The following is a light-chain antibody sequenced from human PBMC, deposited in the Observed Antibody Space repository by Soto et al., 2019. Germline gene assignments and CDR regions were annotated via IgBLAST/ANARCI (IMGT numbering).Light chain of an antibody. CDR2: EVS. CDR3: SSYTTTSTPYV. V-gene: IGLV2-14*01. Sequence: QSVLTHPASVSGSPGQSSTISSTATSDEVGEYNFVSWYQQHPGKPPKLMIFEVSNRPSGISIRFSGSKSGKTASLTISGRQAEDEADYYCSSYTTTSTPYVFGTGTKLTCL. J-gene: IGLJ1*01. CDR1: SDEVGEYNF.